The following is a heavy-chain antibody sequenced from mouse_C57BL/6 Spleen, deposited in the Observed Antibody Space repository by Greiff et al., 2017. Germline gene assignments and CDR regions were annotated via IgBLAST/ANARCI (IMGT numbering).Heavy chain of an antibody. Sequence: EVQGLESGGDLVKPGGSLKLSCAASGFTFSDYGMHWVRQAPEKGLAWVAYISSGSSTIYYADPVTGRFTISRDNAKNTLFLQMTSLRSEDTAMYYCAAIYYGNYVYLDYWGQGTTLTVSS. D-gene: IGHD2-1*01. CDR2: ISSGSSTI. CDR3: AAIYYGNYVYLDY. CDR1: GFTFSDYG. J-gene: IGHJ2*01. V-gene: IGHV5-17*01.